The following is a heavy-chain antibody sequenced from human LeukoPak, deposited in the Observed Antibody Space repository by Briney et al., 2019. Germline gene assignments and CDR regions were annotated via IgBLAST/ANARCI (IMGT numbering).Heavy chain of an antibody. D-gene: IGHD1/OR15-1a*01. CDR3: ARESLGQVYFDY. CDR1: GFTFSSYA. Sequence: PGGSLRLSCAASGFTFSSYAMNWVRQAPGKGLEWVSRISGSGGTTYYADSVKGRFTISRDNSKNTLYLQMNSLRAEDTAVYYCARESLGQVYFDYWGQGTLVTVSS. V-gene: IGHV3-23*01. J-gene: IGHJ4*02. CDR2: ISGSGGTT.